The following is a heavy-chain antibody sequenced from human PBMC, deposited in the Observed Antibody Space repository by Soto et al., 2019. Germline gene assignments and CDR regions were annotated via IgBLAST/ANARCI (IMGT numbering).Heavy chain of an antibody. J-gene: IGHJ5*02. CDR1: GGSISSGGSY. V-gene: IGHV4-31*03. D-gene: IGHD3-10*01. Sequence: SETLSLTCTVSGGSISSGGSYCSWIRQHPGKGLEWIGYIYYSVSTYYNPSLKSRGTISVDTSKNQFSLQLSSVTSADTAVYYCARAPTLVRGVLGWFDPWGQGTMVTVSS. CDR2: IYYSVST. CDR3: ARAPTLVRGVLGWFDP.